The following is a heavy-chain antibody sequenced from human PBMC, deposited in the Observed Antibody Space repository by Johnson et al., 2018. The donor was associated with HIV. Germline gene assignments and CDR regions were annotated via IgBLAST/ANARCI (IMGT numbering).Heavy chain of an antibody. J-gene: IGHJ3*02. V-gene: IGHV3-30*02. CDR1: GFTFSSYG. Sequence: QVQLVESGGGVVQPGGSLRLSCAASGFTFSSYGMHWVRQAPGKGLAWVAFIRYDGSNKSYADSVKGRFTISRDNSKHTLYLQLNRLRPEDTAVYYCARDASNSFRFEMYAFDIWGQGTMVTVSS. D-gene: IGHD6-6*01. CDR3: ARDASNSFRFEMYAFDI. CDR2: IRYDGSNK.